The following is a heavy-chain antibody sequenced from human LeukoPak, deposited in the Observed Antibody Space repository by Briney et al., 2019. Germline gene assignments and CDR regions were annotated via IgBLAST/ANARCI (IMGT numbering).Heavy chain of an antibody. D-gene: IGHD3-22*01. CDR3: SRGLDSRKLGY. V-gene: IGHV4-31*03. J-gene: IGHJ4*02. Sequence: PSETLSLTCTVSRASFSSGDQYWNWIRQRPGEGLEWIGSIHPSGTLYNNPSLESRVTISIDTSKNQFSLNLNSVIAADTAVYFCSRGLDSRKLGYWVQGTLVTVSS. CDR1: RASFSSGDQY. CDR2: IHPSGTL.